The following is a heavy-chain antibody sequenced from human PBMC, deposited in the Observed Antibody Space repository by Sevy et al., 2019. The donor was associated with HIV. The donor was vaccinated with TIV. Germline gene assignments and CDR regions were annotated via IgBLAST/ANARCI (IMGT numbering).Heavy chain of an antibody. V-gene: IGHV4-59*01. Sequence: SETLSLTCSVSGGSISSYFWTWVRQSPGKGLEWIGNIYFTGNTDYSPSLKSRVTLSLDTSKSQFSLTLKSVTAADTAIYFCARDSTTRPRVLDYWGQVTLVTFSS. CDR3: ARDSTTRPRVLDY. CDR1: GGSISSYF. CDR2: IYFTGNT. J-gene: IGHJ4*02. D-gene: IGHD1-1*01.